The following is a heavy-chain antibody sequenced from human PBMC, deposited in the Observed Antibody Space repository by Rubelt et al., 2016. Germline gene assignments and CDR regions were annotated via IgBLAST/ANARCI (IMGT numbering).Heavy chain of an antibody. D-gene: IGHD2-15*01. V-gene: IGHV3-30*04. CDR3: ARETTPADLD. Sequence: QVQLVESGGGVVQPGRSLRLSCAASGFTSSSYAMHWVRQAPGKGLAWVAVISYDGSNKYYADSVKGRFTISRDNSKNTLYLQMNSLRAEDTAVYYCARETTPADLDWGQGTLVTVSS. CDR1: GFTSSSYA. J-gene: IGHJ4*02. CDR2: ISYDGSNK.